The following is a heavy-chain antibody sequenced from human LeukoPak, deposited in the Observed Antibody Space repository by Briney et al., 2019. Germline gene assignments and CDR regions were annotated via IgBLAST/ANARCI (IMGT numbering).Heavy chain of an antibody. CDR1: GFTFSDYS. CDR3: ATVLAAVDPFDP. V-gene: IGHV3-23*01. CDR2: ISRTGDTK. J-gene: IGHJ5*02. D-gene: IGHD4-23*01. Sequence: GGSLRLSCAASGFTFSDYSMGWVRQAPGKALEWVSYISRTGDTKYYAHSVKGRFTISRDNSKNSLYLQMNGLRAEDTAIYYSATVLAAVDPFDPWGRGTLVTTSS.